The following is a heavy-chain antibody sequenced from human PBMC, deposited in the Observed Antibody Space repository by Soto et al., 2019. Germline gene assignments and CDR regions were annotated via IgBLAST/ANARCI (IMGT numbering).Heavy chain of an antibody. Sequence: SETLSLTCAVYGGSFSGYYWSWIRQPPGKGLEWIGEINHSGSTNYNPSLKSRVTISVDTSKNQFSLKLSSVTAADTAVYYCARANIAAAGATHFDYWGQGTLVTVSS. CDR3: ARANIAAAGATHFDY. J-gene: IGHJ4*02. CDR2: INHSGST. D-gene: IGHD6-13*01. CDR1: GGSFSGYY. V-gene: IGHV4-34*01.